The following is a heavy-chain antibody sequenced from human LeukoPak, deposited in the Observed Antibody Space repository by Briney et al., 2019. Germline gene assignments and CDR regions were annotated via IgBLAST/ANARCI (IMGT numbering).Heavy chain of an antibody. J-gene: IGHJ4*02. CDR2: ISGSGGST. V-gene: IGHV3-23*01. CDR1: GFTFSSYG. D-gene: IGHD6-13*01. Sequence: GGSLRLSCAASGFTFSSYGMSWVRQAPGKGLEWVSAISGSGGSTYYADSVKGRFTISRDNSKNTLYLQMNSLRAEDTAVYYCAKVTRYSSSWYVVDYWGQGTLVTVSS. CDR3: AKVTRYSSSWYVVDY.